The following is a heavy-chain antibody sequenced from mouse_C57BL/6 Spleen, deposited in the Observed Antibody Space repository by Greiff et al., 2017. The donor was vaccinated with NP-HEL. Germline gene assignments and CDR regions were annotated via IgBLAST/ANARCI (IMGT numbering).Heavy chain of an antibody. J-gene: IGHJ3*01. CDR3: AREGYYGSSPPGFAY. Sequence: EVQLQQSGPELVKPGASVKIPCKASGYTFTDYNMDWVKQSHGKSLEWIGDINPNNGGTIYNQKFKGKATLTVDKSSSTAYMELRSLTSEDTAVYDCAREGYYGSSPPGFAYWGQGTLVTVSA. V-gene: IGHV1-18*01. D-gene: IGHD1-1*01. CDR1: GYTFTDYN. CDR2: INPNNGGT.